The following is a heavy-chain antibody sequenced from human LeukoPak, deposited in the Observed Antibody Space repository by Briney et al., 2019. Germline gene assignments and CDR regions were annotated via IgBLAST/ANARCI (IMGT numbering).Heavy chain of an antibody. CDR3: ASTTVTPGGYYYYYYMDV. D-gene: IGHD4-11*01. J-gene: IGHJ6*03. CDR2: IYYSGST. V-gene: IGHV4-59*01. CDR1: GGSISSYY. Sequence: SETLSLTCTVSGGSISSYYWSWIRQPPGKGLEWIGYIYYSGSTNYNPSLKSRVTISVDTSKSQFSLKLSSVTAADTAVYYCASTTVTPGGYYYYYYMDVWGKGTTVTVSS.